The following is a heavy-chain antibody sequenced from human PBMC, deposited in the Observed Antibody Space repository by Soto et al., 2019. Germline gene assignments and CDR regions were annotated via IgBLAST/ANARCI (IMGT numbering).Heavy chain of an antibody. D-gene: IGHD3-3*01. CDR3: AKAMDGAYYDFWSGYFGGMDV. CDR2: ISGSGGST. Sequence: PGGSLIRACAASGFPFSSYAMSGVRQAPGKGREWVSAISGSGGSTYYADSVKGRFTISRDNSKNTLYLQMNSLRAEDTAVYYCAKAMDGAYYDFWSGYFGGMDVWGQGTTVTVSS. J-gene: IGHJ6*02. V-gene: IGHV3-23*01. CDR1: GFPFSSYA.